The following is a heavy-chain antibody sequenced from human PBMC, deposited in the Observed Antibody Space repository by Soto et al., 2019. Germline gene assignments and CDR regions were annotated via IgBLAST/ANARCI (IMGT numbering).Heavy chain of an antibody. Sequence: QVQLQESGPGLVKPSETLSLTCTVSGGSVSSGSYYWSWIRQPPGKGLEWIGYIYYSGSTNYNPSLKRRVTISVDTSKNQSSLKLNSVPAAATAVYYCASYSSGWYDVSYWGQGTLVTVSS. D-gene: IGHD6-19*01. J-gene: IGHJ4*02. V-gene: IGHV4-61*01. CDR1: GGSVSSGSYY. CDR3: ASYSSGWYDVSY. CDR2: IYYSGST.